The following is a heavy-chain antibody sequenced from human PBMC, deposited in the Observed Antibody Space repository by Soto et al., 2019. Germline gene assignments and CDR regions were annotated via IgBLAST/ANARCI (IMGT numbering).Heavy chain of an antibody. Sequence: QITLKESGPTLVKPTQTLTLTCTFSGFSLSTSGVGVAWIRQPPGKALEWLALIYWDDDKRYRPSLETRLTVTKHTSKTQLVVAMPTMDSVDPATSYCAYLPFSGGRCYCLSSSGMGVCGQGTTVPVPS. D-gene: IGHD2-15*01. CDR2: IYWDDDK. V-gene: IGHV2-5*02. J-gene: IGHJ6*02. CDR1: GFSLSTSGVG. CDR3: AYLPFSGGRCYCLSSSGMGV.